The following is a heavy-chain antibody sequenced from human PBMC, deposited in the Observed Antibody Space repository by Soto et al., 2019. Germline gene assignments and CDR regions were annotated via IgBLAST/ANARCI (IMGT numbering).Heavy chain of an antibody. V-gene: IGHV4-4*02. J-gene: IGHJ5*02. CDR2: IYHSGST. Sequence: PSKTLSLTCAVSGGSISSSNWWSWVRQPPGKGLEWIGEIYHSGSTNYNPSLKSRVTISVDKSKNQFSLKLSSVTAADTAVYYCARVVVEGYYDSSGYPTSAVDGRNNWFYPRGQGTPVTVSS. CDR1: GGSISSSNW. CDR3: ARVVVEGYYDSSGYPTSAVDGRNNWFYP. D-gene: IGHD3-22*01.